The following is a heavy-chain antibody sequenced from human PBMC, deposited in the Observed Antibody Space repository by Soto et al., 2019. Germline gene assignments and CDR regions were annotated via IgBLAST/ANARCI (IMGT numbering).Heavy chain of an antibody. Sequence: PGGSLRLSCATSGFTFNRYTMTWVRQAPGKGLEWVASISSTAGRTSSYADSVKGRFAIGRDFSDNSVYLEMNNLSADDTAVYFCAKGVLSLHYGMEVWGPGATVNV. D-gene: IGHD3-10*01. CDR3: AKGVLSLHYGMEV. V-gene: IGHV3-23*01. J-gene: IGHJ6*02. CDR1: GFTFNRYT. CDR2: ISSTAGRTS.